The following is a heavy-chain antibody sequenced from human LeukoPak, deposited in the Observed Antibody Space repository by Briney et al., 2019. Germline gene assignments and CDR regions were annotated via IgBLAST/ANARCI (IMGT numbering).Heavy chain of an antibody. D-gene: IGHD5-12*01. J-gene: IGHJ4*02. CDR3: AVTRGYSGYDFRFNY. Sequence: ASVKVSCKVSGYTFTSYDINWVRQATGQGLEWMGWMNPNSGNTGYAQKFQGRVTMTRNIAISTAYMELSSLRSEDTAVYYCAVTRGYSGYDFRFNYWGQGTLVTVSS. CDR2: MNPNSGNT. CDR1: GYTFTSYD. V-gene: IGHV1-8*01.